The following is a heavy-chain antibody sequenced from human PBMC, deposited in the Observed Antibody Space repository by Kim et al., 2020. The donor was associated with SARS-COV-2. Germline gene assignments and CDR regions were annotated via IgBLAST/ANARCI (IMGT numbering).Heavy chain of an antibody. Sequence: SVKVSCKASGGTFSSYAISWVRQAPGQGLEWMGRIIPILGIANYAQKFQGRVTITADKSTSTAYMELSSLRSEDTAVYYCARVVWELRSSYYYGMDVWGQGTTVTVSS. CDR2: IIPILGIA. J-gene: IGHJ6*02. CDR3: ARVVWELRSSYYYGMDV. D-gene: IGHD1-26*01. CDR1: GGTFSSYA. V-gene: IGHV1-69*04.